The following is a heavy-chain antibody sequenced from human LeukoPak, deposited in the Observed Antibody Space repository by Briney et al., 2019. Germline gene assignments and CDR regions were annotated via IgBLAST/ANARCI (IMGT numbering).Heavy chain of an antibody. J-gene: IGHJ3*02. V-gene: IGHV3-30*15. CDR2: ISSAGSNK. Sequence: GDSLRLSCAASGFTFTSYAINWVRQSPGKQLESVAVISSAGSNKDYADSVEGRFTNSRDNSKNTPYLQMSSLRAEDTAIYYCAKKGYSSGKTDAFDIWGQGTMVTVSS. CDR3: AKKGYSSGKTDAFDI. D-gene: IGHD6-19*01. CDR1: GFTFTSYA.